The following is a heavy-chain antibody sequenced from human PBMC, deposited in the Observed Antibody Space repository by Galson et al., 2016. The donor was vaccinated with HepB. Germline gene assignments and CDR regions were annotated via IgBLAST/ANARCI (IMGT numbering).Heavy chain of an antibody. CDR2: IYGGGTT. CDR1: GFTVSSNY. V-gene: IGHV3-66*01. CDR3: ARGYGMDV. Sequence: SLRLSCAASGFTVSSNYMSWVRQAPGKGPEWVSVIYGGGTTYYADSVKDTFTISRDNSKNTVHLQMTSLRVEDTAVYYCARGYGMDVWGQGTTVTVSS. J-gene: IGHJ6*02.